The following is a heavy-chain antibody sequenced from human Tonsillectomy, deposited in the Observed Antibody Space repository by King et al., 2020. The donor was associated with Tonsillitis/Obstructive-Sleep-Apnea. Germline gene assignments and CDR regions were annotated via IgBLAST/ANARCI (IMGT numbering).Heavy chain of an antibody. J-gene: IGHJ6*03. V-gene: IGHV4-34*01. D-gene: IGHD5-12*01. CDR2: INHSGST. Sequence: QVQLQQGGAGLLKPSETLSLTCAVYGGSFRGYYWIWIRQPQVKGLECMGEINHSGSTTYNPSLKSRVTIPVDTSKNQFSLKLSSVTVADTAVYYCARGPPSGPTIYYYYKDVWAKGTTVTVSS. CDR3: ARGPPSGPTIYYYYKDV. CDR1: GGSFRGYY.